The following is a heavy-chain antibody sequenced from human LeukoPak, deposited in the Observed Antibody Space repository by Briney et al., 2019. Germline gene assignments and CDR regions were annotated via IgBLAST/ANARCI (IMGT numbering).Heavy chain of an antibody. CDR1: GYSISSGYY. J-gene: IGHJ4*02. D-gene: IGHD1-1*01. CDR3: ASTTDGRVRTFDY. CDR2: IYHSGST. Sequence: SETLSLTCSVSGYSISSGYYWGWIRQPPGKGLEWIGSIYHSGSTLYNPALKSRLTISMDTSKNQFFLKLSSVTAADTAVYYCASTTDGRVRTFDYWGQGTLVTVSS. V-gene: IGHV4-38-2*02.